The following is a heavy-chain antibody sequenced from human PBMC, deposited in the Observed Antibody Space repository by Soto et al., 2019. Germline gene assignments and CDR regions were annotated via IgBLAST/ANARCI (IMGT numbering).Heavy chain of an antibody. CDR3: ARHEGNGNVWPLDY. Sequence: SETLSLTCTVSGDSIGTTHSYWAWIRQSPGKGLEWIGNIHYSGSTYYMPSLRSRVTLSVDTSKNQFSLRLTSVTAEDTAVYYCARHEGNGNVWPLDYWGQGTLVTVSS. V-gene: IGHV4-39*01. J-gene: IGHJ4*02. D-gene: IGHD2-8*01. CDR2: IHYSGST. CDR1: GDSIGTTHSY.